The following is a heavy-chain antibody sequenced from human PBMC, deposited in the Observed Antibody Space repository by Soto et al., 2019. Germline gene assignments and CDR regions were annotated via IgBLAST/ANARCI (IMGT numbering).Heavy chain of an antibody. V-gene: IGHV3-23*01. CDR2: ISNSGGST. D-gene: IGHD6-13*01. CDR1: GFTFSSYA. J-gene: IGHJ6*03. Sequence: PGGSLRLSCAASGFTFSSYAMRWVRQTPGKGLEWVSTISNSGGSTYYADSVKGRFTFSRDNSKNTLYLQMNSLRAEDTAVYYWARCRAATGGSYYYYMDVWGKGTTVTVSS. CDR3: ARCRAATGGSYYYYMDV.